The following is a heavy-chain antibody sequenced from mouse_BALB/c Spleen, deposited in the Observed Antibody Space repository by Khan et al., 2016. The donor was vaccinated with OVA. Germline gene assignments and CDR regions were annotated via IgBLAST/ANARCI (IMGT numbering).Heavy chain of an antibody. Sequence: EVELVESGGGLVQSGGSLKLSCAASGFTFSSYGMSWVRQTPDKRLELVATINSNGGSTYYQDSVKGRFTISRDNAKNTLYLQMSSLKSEDTAMYYCARMARTINWGQGTTLTVSS. CDR2: INSNGGST. V-gene: IGHV5-6-3*01. J-gene: IGHJ2*01. CDR3: ARMARTIN. CDR1: GFTFSSYG.